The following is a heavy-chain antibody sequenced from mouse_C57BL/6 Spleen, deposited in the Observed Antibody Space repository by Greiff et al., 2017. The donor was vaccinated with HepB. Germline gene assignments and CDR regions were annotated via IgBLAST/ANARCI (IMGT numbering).Heavy chain of an antibody. CDR1: GFTFSSYA. CDR3: ARVGSYGSIFDY. V-gene: IGHV5-4*03. D-gene: IGHD1-1*01. Sequence: EVMLVESGGGLVKPGGSLKLSCAASGFTFSSYAMSWVRQTPEKRLEWVATISDGGSYTYYPDNVKGRFTISRDNAKNNLYLQMSHLKSEDTAMYYCARVGSYGSIFDYWGQGTTLTVSS. CDR2: ISDGGSYT. J-gene: IGHJ2*01.